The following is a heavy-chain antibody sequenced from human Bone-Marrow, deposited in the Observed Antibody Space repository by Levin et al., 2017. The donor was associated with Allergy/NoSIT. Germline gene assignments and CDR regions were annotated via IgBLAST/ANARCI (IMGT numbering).Heavy chain of an antibody. CDR1: GGSISSGAYY. CDR3: ARWKKGYSYGSGGYLAWGSKESNPLNAFDL. V-gene: IGHV4-31*03. D-gene: IGHD3-10*01. J-gene: IGHJ3*01. Sequence: SETLSLTCTVSGGSISSGAYYWSWIRQHPGKGLEWIGYIYYSGDTYYNPSLKSRVTISVDTSKNQFSLNLSSMTAADTAVYYCARWKKGYSYGSGGYLAWGSKESNPLNAFDLWGHGTMVTVSS. CDR2: IYYSGDT.